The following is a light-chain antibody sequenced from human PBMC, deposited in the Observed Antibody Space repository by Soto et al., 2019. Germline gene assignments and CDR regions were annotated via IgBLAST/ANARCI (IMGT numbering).Light chain of an antibody. CDR3: QQYGSSSWT. V-gene: IGKV3-20*01. CDR2: GAA. Sequence: EIVLTQSPGTLSLSPGKRATLSCRASQSISSRYLAWYQQRTGQAPRLLIYGAASRATGIPERFCGSGSGTEFLLTISRLQPEDYAVYYCQQYGSSSWTFGQGTRVEIK. CDR1: QSISSRY. J-gene: IGKJ1*01.